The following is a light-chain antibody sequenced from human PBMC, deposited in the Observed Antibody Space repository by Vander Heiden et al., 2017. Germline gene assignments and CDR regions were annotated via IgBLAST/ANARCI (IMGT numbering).Light chain of an antibody. CDR3: TSHTSSSTLVV. CDR1: TSDFGGYNY. J-gene: IGLJ2*01. V-gene: IGLV2-14*01. Sequence: QSARTQPASVRASPGQSITISCTGTTSDFGGYNYVSWYHQPPDKAPKLMREEVSSRPSAVSNRFSGSKSATTASPPTSGLQAEEGADDDCTSHTSSSTLVVFGGGTKLTVL. CDR2: EVS.